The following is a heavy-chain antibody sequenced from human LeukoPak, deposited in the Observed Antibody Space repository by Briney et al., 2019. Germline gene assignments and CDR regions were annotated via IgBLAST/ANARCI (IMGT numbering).Heavy chain of an antibody. J-gene: IGHJ4*02. Sequence: KPGGSLRLSCAASGFTFNKAWMTWLRQAPGKGLEWVGRIKSNTDGGTTDYAAPVKGRFTISRDDSENTLYLQMRSLKAEDTAMYYCLATKGYWGQGTLVTVSS. CDR2: IKSNTDGGTT. V-gene: IGHV3-15*01. CDR1: GFTFNKAW. D-gene: IGHD1-26*01. CDR3: LATKGY.